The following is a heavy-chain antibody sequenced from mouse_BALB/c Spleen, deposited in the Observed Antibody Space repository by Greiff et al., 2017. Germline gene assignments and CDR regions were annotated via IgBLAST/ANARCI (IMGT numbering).Heavy chain of an antibody. CDR2: IRNKANGYTT. J-gene: IGHJ3*01. CDR1: GFTFTDYY. V-gene: IGHV7-3*02. CDR3: ASGGSAWFAY. Sequence: EVQRVESGGGLVQPGGSLRLSCATSGFTFTDYYMSWVRQPPGKALEWLGFIRNKANGYTTEYSASVKGRFTISRDNSQSILYLQMNTLRAEDSATYYCASGGSAWFAYGAKGLWSLSLQ.